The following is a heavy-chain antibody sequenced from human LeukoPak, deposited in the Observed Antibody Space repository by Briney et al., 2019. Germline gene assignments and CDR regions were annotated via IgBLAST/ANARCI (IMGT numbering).Heavy chain of an antibody. CDR3: ATGARLRVSCDY. CDR1: GFVFRNYF. V-gene: IGHV3-7*01. CDR2: IKNDGSEI. Sequence: GGSLRLSCAASGFVFRNYFMSWVRQAPGKGLEWVASIKNDGSEIYYVDSVRGRYTISRDNTKNSLYLQMSSLRAEDTAVYYCATGARLRVSCDYWGQGTLVTVSS. D-gene: IGHD3-16*01. J-gene: IGHJ4*02.